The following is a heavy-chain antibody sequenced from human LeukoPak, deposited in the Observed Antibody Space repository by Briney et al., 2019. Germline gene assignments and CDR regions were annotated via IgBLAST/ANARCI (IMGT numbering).Heavy chain of an antibody. J-gene: IGHJ4*02. CDR3: VRSLERFGTRDY. Sequence: GGSLRLSCAASGFIFGSYWMTWVRQAPGEGLEWVANIKQDGNEKYYMDSVKGRFTISRDNAKKSLFLQMSSLTAEDTALYYCVRSLERFGTRDYWGQGTLVTVSS. CDR2: IKQDGNEK. V-gene: IGHV3-7*01. D-gene: IGHD3-10*01. CDR1: GFIFGSYW.